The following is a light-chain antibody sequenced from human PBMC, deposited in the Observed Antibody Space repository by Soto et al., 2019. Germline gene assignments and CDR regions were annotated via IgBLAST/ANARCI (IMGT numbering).Light chain of an antibody. CDR2: GAS. Sequence: EIVMTQSPATLSVSPGERATLSCMASQSVSSNLAWYQQQPGQAHRLLLYGASTRATAIPGRFSGSGSGTEFTLTISSLQSEDFAVYYGQQHNYWPSFGQGTKLEIK. V-gene: IGKV3-15*01. CDR3: QQHNYWPS. J-gene: IGKJ2*01. CDR1: QSVSSN.